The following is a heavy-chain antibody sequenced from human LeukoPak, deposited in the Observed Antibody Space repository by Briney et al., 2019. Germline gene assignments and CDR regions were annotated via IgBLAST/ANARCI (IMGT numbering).Heavy chain of an antibody. CDR3: ARVVKEGDYDFWSGYYCDY. CDR1: GVSISSGGYY. J-gene: IGHJ4*02. D-gene: IGHD3-3*01. CDR2: NYHSGST. V-gene: IGHV4-30-2*01. Sequence: SETLSLTCTVSGVSISSGGYYWSWIRQPPGKGLEWIGYNYHSGSTYYNPSLKSRVTISVDRSKNQFSLKLSSVTAADTAVYYCARVVKEGDYDFWSGYYCDYWGQGTLVTVSS.